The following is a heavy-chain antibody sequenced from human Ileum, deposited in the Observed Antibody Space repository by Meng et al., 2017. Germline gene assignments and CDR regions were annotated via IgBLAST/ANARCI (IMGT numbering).Heavy chain of an antibody. CDR3: ASARYDN. V-gene: IGHV4-34*01. CDR2: INHNGNT. J-gene: IGHJ4*02. CDR1: GGSFSANY. Sequence: QVQRQQWGAGRLKPAETRSLTGVVYGGSFSANYWTWIRQPPGKGLEWIGEINHNGNTNYKPSLKSRVTISVDTSKKQFSLRLTSVTAADTAVYYCASARYDNWGQGTLVTVSS.